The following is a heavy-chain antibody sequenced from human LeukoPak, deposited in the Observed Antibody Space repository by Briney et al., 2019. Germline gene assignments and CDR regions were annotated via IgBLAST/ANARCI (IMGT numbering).Heavy chain of an antibody. CDR2: ISSSSSYI. V-gene: IGHV3-21*01. CDR1: GFTFSCYS. D-gene: IGHD3-10*01. CDR3: ARELYYYGSGSFY. Sequence: GGSLRLSCAASGFTFSCYSMNWVRQAPGKGLEWVSSISSSSSYIYYADSVKGRFTISRDNAKNSLYLQMNSLRAEDTAVYHCARELYYYGSGSFYWGQGTLVTVSS. J-gene: IGHJ4*02.